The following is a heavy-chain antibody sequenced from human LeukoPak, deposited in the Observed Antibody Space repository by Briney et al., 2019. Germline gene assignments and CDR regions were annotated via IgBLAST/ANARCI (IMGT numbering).Heavy chain of an antibody. D-gene: IGHD2-15*01. J-gene: IGHJ5*02. Sequence: ASVKVSCTASGGTFSSYAISWVRQAPGQGLEWMGRIIPILGIANYAQKFQGRVTITADKSTSTAYMELSSLRSEDTAVYYCARVYCSGGSCFRGRVGFDPWGQGTLVTVSS. CDR2: IIPILGIA. CDR1: GGTFSSYA. V-gene: IGHV1-69*04. CDR3: ARVYCSGGSCFRGRVGFDP.